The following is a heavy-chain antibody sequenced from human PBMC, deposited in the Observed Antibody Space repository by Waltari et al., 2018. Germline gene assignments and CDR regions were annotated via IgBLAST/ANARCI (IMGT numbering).Heavy chain of an antibody. D-gene: IGHD3-9*01. Sequence: QVQLQESGPGLVKPSQTLSLTCTVSGGSISSGSYSWSWIRQPAGKGLEWIGYIYTSGSTNYNPSLKSRVTISVDTSKNQFSLKLSSVTAADTAVYYCARADILTGYYYYGMDVWGQGTTVTVSS. CDR2: IYTSGST. CDR3: ARADILTGYYYYGMDV. J-gene: IGHJ6*02. V-gene: IGHV4-61*09. CDR1: GGSISSGSYS.